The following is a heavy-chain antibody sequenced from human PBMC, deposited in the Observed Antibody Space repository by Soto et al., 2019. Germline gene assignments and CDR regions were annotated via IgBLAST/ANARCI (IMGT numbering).Heavy chain of an antibody. CDR1: GFTFSSYA. CDR3: ARGGVIAVAGTHLDY. D-gene: IGHD6-19*01. CDR2: IGGSGAGT. J-gene: IGHJ4*02. Sequence: EVQLLESGGGLVQPGGSLRLSCAASGFTFSSYAMSWVRQAPGKGLEWVSGIGGSGAGTNYADSVKGRFTISRDNSKNTLYLQMSSLTAEDTAVYYCARGGVIAVAGTHLDYWGQGTLVTVSS. V-gene: IGHV3-23*01.